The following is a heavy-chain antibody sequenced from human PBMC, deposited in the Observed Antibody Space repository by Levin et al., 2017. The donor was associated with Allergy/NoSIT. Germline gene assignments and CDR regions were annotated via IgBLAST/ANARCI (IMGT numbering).Heavy chain of an antibody. D-gene: IGHD1-1*01. V-gene: IGHV6-1*01. CDR3: ARVSLEEYNWNDSPMAAPYGMDG. Sequence: SETLSLTCAISGDSVSSNSAAWNWIRQSPSRGLEWLGRTYYRSKWYNDYAVSVKSRITINPDTSKNQFSLQLNSVTPEDTAVYYCARVSLEEYNWNDSPMAAPYGMDGWGQGTTVTVSS. CDR2: TYYRSKWYN. J-gene: IGHJ6*02. CDR1: GDSVSSNSAA.